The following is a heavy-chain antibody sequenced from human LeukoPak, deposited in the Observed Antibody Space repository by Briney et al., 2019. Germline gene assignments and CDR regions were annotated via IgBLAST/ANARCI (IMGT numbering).Heavy chain of an antibody. CDR2: IKQDGSEK. D-gene: IGHD2-2*01. V-gene: IGHV3-7*01. CDR3: ATELESTRPAYYFDY. Sequence: GGSLRLSCAASGFTFSSYWMSWVRQAPGKGLEWVANIKQDGSEKYYVDSVKGRFTISRDNAKNSLYLQMNSLRAEDTAVYYCATELESTRPAYYFDYWGQGTLVTVSS. J-gene: IGHJ4*02. CDR1: GFTFSSYW.